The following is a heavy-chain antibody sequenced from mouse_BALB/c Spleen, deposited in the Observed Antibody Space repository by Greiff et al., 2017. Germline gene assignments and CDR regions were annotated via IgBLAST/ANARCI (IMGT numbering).Heavy chain of an antibody. CDR3: ARGGYYYGSSYGMDY. CDR2: ILPGSGST. CDR1: GYTFSSYW. Sequence: VQLQQSGAELMKPGASVKISCKATGYTFSSYWIEWVKQRPGHGLEWIGEILPGSGSTNYNEKFKGKATFTADTSSNTAYMQLSSLTSEDSAVYYCARGGYYYGSSYGMDYWGQGTSVTVSS. D-gene: IGHD1-1*01. V-gene: IGHV1-9*01. J-gene: IGHJ4*01.